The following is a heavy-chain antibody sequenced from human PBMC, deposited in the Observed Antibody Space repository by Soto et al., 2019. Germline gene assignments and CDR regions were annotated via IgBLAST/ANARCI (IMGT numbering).Heavy chain of an antibody. V-gene: IGHV3-23*01. J-gene: IGHJ4*02. D-gene: IGHD6-19*01. CDR2: ISGSGGST. CDR3: ARAGGIAVPGSHLDY. CDR1: GFTFSSYA. Sequence: EVQLLESGGGSGQPGGSLRLSCATSGFTFSSYAMNWVRQAPGKGLEWVSAISGSGGSTNYADSVEGRFTISRDNSKNTLYLQMSSLRAEDTVVYYCARAGGIAVPGSHLDYWGQGTLVTVSS.